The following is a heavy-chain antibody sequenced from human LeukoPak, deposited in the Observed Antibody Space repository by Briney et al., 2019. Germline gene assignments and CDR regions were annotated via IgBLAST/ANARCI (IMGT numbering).Heavy chain of an antibody. V-gene: IGHV3-30-3*01. Sequence: GRSLRLSCAASGFTFSSYAMHWVRQAPGKGLEWVAVISYDGSNKYYADSVKGRFTISRDNSKNTLYLQMNSLRAEDTAVYYCAPHPRSRWAADAFDIWGQGTMVTVSS. CDR2: ISYDGSNK. J-gene: IGHJ3*02. D-gene: IGHD5-24*01. CDR1: GFTFSSYA. CDR3: APHPRSRWAADAFDI.